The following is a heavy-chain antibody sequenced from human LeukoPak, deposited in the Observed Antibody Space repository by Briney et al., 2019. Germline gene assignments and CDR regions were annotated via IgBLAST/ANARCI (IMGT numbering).Heavy chain of an antibody. CDR2: IYYSGST. D-gene: IGHD6-13*01. CDR1: GGSISSYY. Sequence: SETLSLTCTVSGGSISSYYWSWIRQPPGKGLEWIGYIYYSGSTNYNPSLKSRVTISVDTSKNQFSLNLSSVTAADTAVYYCARDGQQLGADHWGQGTLVTVSS. V-gene: IGHV4-59*12. CDR3: ARDGQQLGADH. J-gene: IGHJ4*02.